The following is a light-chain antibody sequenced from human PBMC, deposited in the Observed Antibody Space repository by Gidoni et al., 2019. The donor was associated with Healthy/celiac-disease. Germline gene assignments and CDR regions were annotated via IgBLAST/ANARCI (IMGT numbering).Light chain of an antibody. V-gene: IGLV2-14*01. Sequence: QSALTQPASVSGSPGQSITISCTGTSSDVGGYSYVSWYQQHPGKAPKLMIYEVSNRPSGVSNRVSGSKSGNTASLTISGLQAEDEADYYCSSYTSSSTLYVFGTGTKVTVL. CDR1: SSDVGGYSY. J-gene: IGLJ1*01. CDR3: SSYTSSSTLYV. CDR2: EVS.